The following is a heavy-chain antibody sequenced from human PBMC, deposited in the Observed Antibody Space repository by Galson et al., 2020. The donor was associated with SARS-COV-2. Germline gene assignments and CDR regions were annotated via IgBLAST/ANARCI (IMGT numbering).Heavy chain of an antibody. V-gene: IGHV3-53*01. CDR2: MYTGGAT. CDR1: GFTVSSNY. D-gene: IGHD2-8*01. CDR3: AKDENGNKGMDL. Sequence: GGSLRLSCAASGFTVSSNYMSWVRQAPGKGLEWVSLMYTGGATSYADSVKGRFTISRDNSHNTVYLQMSSLRAEDTAVYYCAKDENGNKGMDLWGQGTTVTVSS. J-gene: IGHJ6*02.